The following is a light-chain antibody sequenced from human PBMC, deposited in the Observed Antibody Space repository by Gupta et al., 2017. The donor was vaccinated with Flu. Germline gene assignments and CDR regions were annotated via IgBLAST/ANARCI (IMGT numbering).Light chain of an antibody. CDR2: EVR. CDR3: HSFTRAITRM. V-gene: IGLV2-14*01. Sequence: APGESVTITCTGTNSDVGDSDSVAWYQQKPGKAPRLIIFEVRRRPSGVSDRFSGSKSGNTASLTIPGLRTEDERDYYCHSFTRAITRMLGG. J-gene: IGLJ2*01. CDR1: NSDVGDSDS.